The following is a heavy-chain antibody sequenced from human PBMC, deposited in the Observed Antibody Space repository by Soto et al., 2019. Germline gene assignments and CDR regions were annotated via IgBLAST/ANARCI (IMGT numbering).Heavy chain of an antibody. CDR3: ARDGNYYGSGSYYNFDY. Sequence: GGSLRLSCAASGFTFSSYSMNWVRQAPGKGLEWVSSISSSSSYIYYADSVKGRFTISRDNAKNSLYLQMNSLRAEDTAVYYCARDGNYYGSGSYYNFDYWGQGTLVTVSS. CDR1: GFTFSSYS. J-gene: IGHJ4*02. D-gene: IGHD3-10*01. CDR2: ISSSSSYI. V-gene: IGHV3-21*01.